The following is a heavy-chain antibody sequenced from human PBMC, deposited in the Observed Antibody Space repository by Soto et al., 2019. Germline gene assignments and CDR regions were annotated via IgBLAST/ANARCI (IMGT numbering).Heavy chain of an antibody. J-gene: IGHJ6*02. Sequence: SLRLSCAASGFTFSSYGLHWVRQAPGKGLEWVAVIWYDGSNKYYADSVKGRFTISRDNSKNTLYLQMNSLRAEDTAVYYCAKDFRGADPTGYNSYGRDVWGQGPTVTVS. D-gene: IGHD6-19*01. CDR2: IWYDGSNK. CDR1: GFTFSSYG. V-gene: IGHV3-33*06. CDR3: AKDFRGADPTGYNSYGRDV.